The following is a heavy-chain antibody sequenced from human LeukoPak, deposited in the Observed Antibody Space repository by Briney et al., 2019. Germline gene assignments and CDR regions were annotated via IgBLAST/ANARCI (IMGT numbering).Heavy chain of an antibody. CDR2: IYTGGST. J-gene: IGHJ6*03. CDR3: ARSKTGREKNYYYYMDV. Sequence: PSETLSLTCTVSGGSISSYYWSWIRQPAGKGLEWIGRIYTGGSTNYNPSLKSRVTMSVDTSKNQFSLKLSSVTAADTAVYYCARSKTGREKNYYYYMDVWGKGTTVTVSS. CDR1: GGSISSYY. V-gene: IGHV4-4*07. D-gene: IGHD3-10*01.